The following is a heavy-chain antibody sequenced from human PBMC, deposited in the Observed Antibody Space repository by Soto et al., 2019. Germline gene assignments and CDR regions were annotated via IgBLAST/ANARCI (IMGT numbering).Heavy chain of an antibody. V-gene: IGHV3-23*01. Sequence: GGSLRLSCAVSGFIFTKNAMSWVRQAPGKGLEWLSGIIGSAGRTYYADSVKGRFTISRDTSKNTVYLQMNSLRAEDTAIYYCAGRTVASSWTFCIRGQGIMVTVSS. J-gene: IGHJ3*01. CDR1: GFIFTKNA. D-gene: IGHD6-19*01. CDR3: AGRTVASSWTFCI. CDR2: IIGSAGRT.